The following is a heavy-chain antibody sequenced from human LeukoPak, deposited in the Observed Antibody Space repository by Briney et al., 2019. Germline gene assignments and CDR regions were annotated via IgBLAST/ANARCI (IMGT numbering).Heavy chain of an antibody. J-gene: IGHJ3*02. CDR2: ITTSSSYI. V-gene: IGHV3-21*04. Sequence: GGSLRLSCVASGFTFSSYNMNWVRQAPGKGLEWVSSITTSSSYIYYADSVKGRFTISRDNAKNSLYLQMNSLRAEDTALYYCAKIGWDDAFDIWGQGTMVTVSS. CDR3: AKIGWDDAFDI. CDR1: GFTFSSYN. D-gene: IGHD6-19*01.